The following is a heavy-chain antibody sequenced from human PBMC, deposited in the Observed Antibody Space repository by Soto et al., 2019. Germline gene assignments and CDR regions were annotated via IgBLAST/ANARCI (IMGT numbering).Heavy chain of an antibody. J-gene: IGHJ5*02. D-gene: IGHD3-10*01. CDR1: GYTFTSYG. CDR2: ISAYNGNT. Sequence: ASVKVSCKASGYTFTSYGISWVRQAPGQGLEWMGWISAYNGNTNYAQKLQGRVTMTTDTSTSTAYMELRSLRSDDTAVYYCARALDYYGSGSYGDFDPWGQGTLVTVSS. V-gene: IGHV1-18*01. CDR3: ARALDYYGSGSYGDFDP.